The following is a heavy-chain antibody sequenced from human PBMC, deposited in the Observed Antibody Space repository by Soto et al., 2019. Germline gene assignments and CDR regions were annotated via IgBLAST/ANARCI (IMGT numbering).Heavy chain of an antibody. J-gene: IGHJ6*02. Sequence: GGSLRLSCAASGFTFSSYAMSWVRQAPGKGLEWVSAISGSGGSTYYADSVKGRFTISRDNSKNTLYLQMNSLRAEDTAVYYCAKDGGYSYGYSPRYYYGMDVWGQGTTVTVS. D-gene: IGHD5-18*01. CDR1: GFTFSSYA. CDR3: AKDGGYSYGYSPRYYYGMDV. V-gene: IGHV3-23*01. CDR2: ISGSGGST.